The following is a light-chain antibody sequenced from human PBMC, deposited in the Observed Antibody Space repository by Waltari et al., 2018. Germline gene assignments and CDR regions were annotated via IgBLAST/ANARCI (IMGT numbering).Light chain of an antibody. Sequence: SALTQPASVSGSPGPSVTISCPGTSSDVGYYNYVSWYQQHPGKAPKIMIYDVSNRPSGVSNRFSGSKSGNTASLTISGLQAQDEADYYCGSHTSSSPLIFGGGTKLTVL. CDR3: GSHTSSSPLI. CDR2: DVS. J-gene: IGLJ2*01. CDR1: SSDVGYYNY. V-gene: IGLV2-14*03.